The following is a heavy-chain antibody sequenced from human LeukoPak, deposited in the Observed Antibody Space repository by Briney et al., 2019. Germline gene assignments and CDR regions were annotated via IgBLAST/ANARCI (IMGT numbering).Heavy chain of an antibody. D-gene: IGHD5-24*01. CDR3: AKDIQLST. CDR2: IGASGEST. Sequence: PGGSLRLSCAASGFTFSVAAMTWVRQAPGKGLEWVSLIGASGESTYYADSVKGRFTISRDNSENTLSLQMNSLRVEDTAMYFCAKDIQLSTWGLGTMATVSS. CDR1: GFTFSVAA. V-gene: IGHV3-23*01. J-gene: IGHJ3*01.